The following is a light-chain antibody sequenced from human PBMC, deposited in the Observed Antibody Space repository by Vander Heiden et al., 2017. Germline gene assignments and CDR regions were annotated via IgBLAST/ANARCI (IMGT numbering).Light chain of an antibody. Sequence: QSALTQPASVSGSPGQSITIYCSGSSFDFRDVDYVSWFQQHTAKAPKLMIYDVDGRPSGVSTRFSGSKSGNTASLTISGLQAEDEADYYCSSYTIRHTVVFGGGTHLTVL. CDR1: SFDFRDVDY. V-gene: IGLV2-14*03. CDR3: SSYTIRHTVV. CDR2: DVD. J-gene: IGLJ2*01.